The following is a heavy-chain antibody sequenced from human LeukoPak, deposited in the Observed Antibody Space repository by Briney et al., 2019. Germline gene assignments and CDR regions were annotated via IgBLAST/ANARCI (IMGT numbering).Heavy chain of an antibody. CDR3: ARDQYQLLDAFDI. D-gene: IGHD2-2*01. V-gene: IGHV3-30-3*01. Sequence: GGSQRLSCAASGFTFSSYAMHWVRQAPGKGLEWVAVISYDGSNKHYADSVKGRFTISRDNSKNTLYLQMNSLRAEDTAVYYCARDQYQLLDAFDIWGQGTMVTVSS. CDR2: ISYDGSNK. CDR1: GFTFSSYA. J-gene: IGHJ3*02.